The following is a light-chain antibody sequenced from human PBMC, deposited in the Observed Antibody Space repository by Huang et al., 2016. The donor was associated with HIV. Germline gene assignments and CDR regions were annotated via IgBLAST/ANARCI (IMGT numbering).Light chain of an antibody. J-gene: IGKJ1*01. CDR1: QSVNSD. CDR2: GAS. CDR3: HQYHDWPRT. V-gene: IGKV3-15*01. Sequence: EIVMTQSPASLPVSPGEMATLSCRARQSVNSDLAWYQKKPGQAPRLLMYGASTRATGVPPRFSGSGSGTNFTLTISSLQSEDFAFYYCHQYHDWPRTFGQGTKVEVK.